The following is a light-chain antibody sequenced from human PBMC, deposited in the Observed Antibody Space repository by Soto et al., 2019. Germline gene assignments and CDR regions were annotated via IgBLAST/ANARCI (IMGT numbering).Light chain of an antibody. CDR3: QQYNNWPYT. V-gene: IGKV3-15*01. CDR1: QSVSSN. Sequence: EIVMTQSPATLSVSPGERATLSCRASQSVSSNLAWYQQKPGQAPRLLIYGASTRATGIPARFSGSGSGTEFTLTFSSLQSEDCAVYYCQQYNNWPYTFGQGTKLEIK. J-gene: IGKJ2*01. CDR2: GAS.